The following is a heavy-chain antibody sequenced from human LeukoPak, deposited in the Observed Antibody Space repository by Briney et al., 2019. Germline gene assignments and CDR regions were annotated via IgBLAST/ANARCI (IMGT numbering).Heavy chain of an antibody. CDR3: AKDPHRGAVAGPPHFGY. Sequence: HPGRSLRLSCAASGFTFSSYGMHWVRQAPGKGLEWVAVISYDGSNKYYADSVKGRFTISRDNSKNTLYLQMNGLRAEDTAVYYCAKDPHRGAVAGPPHFGYWGQGTLVTVSS. CDR2: ISYDGSNK. V-gene: IGHV3-30*18. J-gene: IGHJ4*02. D-gene: IGHD6-19*01. CDR1: GFTFSSYG.